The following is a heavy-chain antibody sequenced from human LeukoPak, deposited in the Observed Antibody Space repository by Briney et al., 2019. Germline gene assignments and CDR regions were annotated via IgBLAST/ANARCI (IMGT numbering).Heavy chain of an antibody. J-gene: IGHJ4*02. D-gene: IGHD3-22*01. CDR3: ASPGITTFDY. CDR2: IYYTGIT. Sequence: SETLSLTCTVSGASISGNSFYWGWVRQPPGKGLEWIGNIYYTGITYYNPSLKSRVTISVDTSKNQFSLRLNSVTAADTAIYYCASPGITTFDYWGQGTLVTVSS. CDR1: GASISGNSFY. V-gene: IGHV4-39*01.